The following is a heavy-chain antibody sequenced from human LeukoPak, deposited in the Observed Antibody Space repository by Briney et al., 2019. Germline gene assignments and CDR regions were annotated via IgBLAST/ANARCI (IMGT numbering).Heavy chain of an antibody. CDR1: GGSISSSSYY. J-gene: IGHJ4*02. CDR2: IYYSGST. D-gene: IGHD6-13*01. V-gene: IGHV4-61*05. CDR3: ARVTGYMTEDYFDY. Sequence: SETLSLTCTVSGGSISSSSYYWGWIRQPPGKGLEWIGYIYYSGSTNYNPSLKSRVTISVDTSKNQFSLRLSSVTAADTAVYYCARVTGYMTEDYFDYWGQGTLITVSS.